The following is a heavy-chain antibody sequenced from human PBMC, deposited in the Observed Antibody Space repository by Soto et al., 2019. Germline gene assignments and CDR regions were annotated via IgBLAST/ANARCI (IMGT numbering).Heavy chain of an antibody. D-gene: IGHD5-18*01. CDR1: GFTVSSNY. J-gene: IGHJ6*02. CDR2: IYSGGST. Sequence: EVQLVETGGGLIQPGGSLRLSCAASGFTVSSNYMSWVRQAPGKGLEWVSVIYSGGSTYYADSVKGRFTISRDNSKNTLYLQMNSLRAEDTDVYYWARVPGWIHYGMDVWGQGTTVTVSS. V-gene: IGHV3-53*02. CDR3: ARVPGWIHYGMDV.